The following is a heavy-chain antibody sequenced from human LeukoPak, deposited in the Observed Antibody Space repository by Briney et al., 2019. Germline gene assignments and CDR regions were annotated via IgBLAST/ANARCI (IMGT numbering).Heavy chain of an antibody. Sequence: SETLSLTCTVSGGSISIYYWSWIRQPPGKGLEWIGYIYNSGSTNYNPSLRSRVTISVDTSKNQFSLKLNSVTAADTAVYYCVRDRELTYWSQGTLVTVSS. CDR2: IYNSGST. J-gene: IGHJ4*02. CDR3: VRDRELTY. V-gene: IGHV4-59*01. CDR1: GGSISIYY. D-gene: IGHD1-26*01.